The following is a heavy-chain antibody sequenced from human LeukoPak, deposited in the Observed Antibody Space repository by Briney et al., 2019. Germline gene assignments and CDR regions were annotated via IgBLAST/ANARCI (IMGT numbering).Heavy chain of an antibody. CDR1: GGSFSGYY. D-gene: IGHD3-22*01. V-gene: IGHV4-34*01. J-gene: IGHJ5*02. CDR3: ARSHYYDSSGSKNNWFDP. Sequence: PSETLSLTCAVYGGSFSGYYWSWLRQPPGKGLEWIGEINHSGSTSSNPSLKSRVTISVDTSKNQFSLKLSSVTAADTALYYCARSHYYDSSGSKNNWFDPWGQGTLVTVSS. CDR2: INHSGST.